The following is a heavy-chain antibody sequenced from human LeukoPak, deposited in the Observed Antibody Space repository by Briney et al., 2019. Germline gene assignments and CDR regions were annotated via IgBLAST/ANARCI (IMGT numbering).Heavy chain of an antibody. CDR2: INHSGST. J-gene: IGHJ4*02. Sequence: PSETLSLTCAVYGGSFNGYYWSWIRQPPGKGLEWIGEINHSGSTNYNPSLKSRVTISVDTSKNQFSLKLSSVTAADTAVYYCARGRWYSSGWYRGCFDYWGQGTLVTVSS. V-gene: IGHV4-34*01. D-gene: IGHD6-19*01. CDR3: ARGRWYSSGWYRGCFDY. CDR1: GGSFNGYY.